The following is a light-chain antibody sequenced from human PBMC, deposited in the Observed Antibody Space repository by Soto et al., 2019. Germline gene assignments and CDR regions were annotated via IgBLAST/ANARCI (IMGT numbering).Light chain of an antibody. CDR3: QQRSSWFN. Sequence: IVLTQSPATLSLSPGERATLSCRASRSVGSSLAWYQQKPGQPPRLLIYDASNRATGIPARFSGSGSGTAFTRTISGLEPEDFADYYCQQRSSWFNFGQGTKLDIK. J-gene: IGKJ2*01. CDR2: DAS. CDR1: RSVGSS. V-gene: IGKV3-11*01.